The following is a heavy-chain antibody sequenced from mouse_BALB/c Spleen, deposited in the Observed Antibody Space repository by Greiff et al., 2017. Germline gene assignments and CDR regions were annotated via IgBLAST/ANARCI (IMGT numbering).Heavy chain of an antibody. CDR3: ASVYGNSYWYFDV. J-gene: IGHJ1*01. V-gene: IGHV7-3*02. Sequence: VQVVESGGGLVQPGGSLRLSCATSGFTFTDYYMSWVRQPPGKALEWLGFIRNKANGYTTEYSASVKGRFTISRDNSQSILYLQMNTLRAEDSATYYCASVYGNSYWYFDVWGAGTTVTVSS. D-gene: IGHD2-1*01. CDR1: GFTFTDYY. CDR2: IRNKANGYTT.